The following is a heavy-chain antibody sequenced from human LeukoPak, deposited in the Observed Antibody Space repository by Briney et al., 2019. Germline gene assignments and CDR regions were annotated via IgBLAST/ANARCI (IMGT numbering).Heavy chain of an antibody. CDR1: GFTFSSYG. D-gene: IGHD6-19*01. Sequence: PGGSLRLPCAASGFTFSSYGMHWVRQAPGKGLEWVAFIRYDGSNKYYADSVKGRFTISRDNSKNTLYLQMNSLRAEDTAVYYCAKSYSSGWYAIDYWGQGTLVTVSS. J-gene: IGHJ4*02. CDR2: IRYDGSNK. V-gene: IGHV3-30*02. CDR3: AKSYSSGWYAIDY.